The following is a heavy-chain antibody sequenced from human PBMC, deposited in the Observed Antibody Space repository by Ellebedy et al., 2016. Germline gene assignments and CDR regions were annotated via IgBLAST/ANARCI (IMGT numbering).Heavy chain of an antibody. D-gene: IGHD6-6*01. Sequence: GESLKISXAASGFTFSSYSMNWVRQAPGKGLEWVSSISSSSSYIYYADSVKGRFTISRDNSKNTLYLQMNSLRAEDTAVYYCAKQGVFSSSSVRYYYYMDVWGKGTTVTVSS. CDR1: GFTFSSYS. V-gene: IGHV3-21*04. CDR3: AKQGVFSSSSVRYYYYMDV. CDR2: ISSSSSYI. J-gene: IGHJ6*03.